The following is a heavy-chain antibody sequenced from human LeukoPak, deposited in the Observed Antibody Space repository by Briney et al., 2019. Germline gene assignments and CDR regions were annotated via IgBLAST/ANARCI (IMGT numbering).Heavy chain of an antibody. J-gene: IGHJ4*02. Sequence: PGGSLRLSCAPSGFTFSNYEMNWVRQAPGEGLEWVSFISTSGSLMYYADSVKGRFTISRDNAKNSLYLQMNGLRAEDTAIYYCARVSGRGWHFDYWGQGTLVTVSS. V-gene: IGHV3-48*03. CDR3: ARVSGRGWHFDY. CDR1: GFTFSNYE. D-gene: IGHD1-26*01. CDR2: ISTSGSLM.